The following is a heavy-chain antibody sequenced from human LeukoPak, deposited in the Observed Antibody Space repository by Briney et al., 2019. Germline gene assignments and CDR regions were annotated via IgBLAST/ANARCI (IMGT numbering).Heavy chain of an antibody. CDR2: INTNTGNP. D-gene: IGHD2-15*01. CDR3: TRDLPCSGGSCYSGSDY. J-gene: IGHJ4*02. Sequence: GASVKISCKASGYTFTSYAMNWVRQAPGQGLEWMGWINTNTGNPTYAQGFTGRFVFSLDTSVSTAYLQIGSLKTEDTAVYYCTRDLPCSGGSCYSGSDYWGQGTLVTVSS. CDR1: GYTFTSYA. V-gene: IGHV7-4-1*01.